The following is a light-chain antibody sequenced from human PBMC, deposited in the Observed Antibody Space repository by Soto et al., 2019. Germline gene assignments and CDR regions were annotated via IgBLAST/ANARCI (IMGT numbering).Light chain of an antibody. CDR1: STDIGGYNY. Sequence: ALTQPASVSGSPGQSITISCTGTSTDIGGYNYVSWYQQYPGKVPKLMIYEVSNRPSGVPNRFSGSKAGNAASLTISGLQAEDEADYYCSSYTSISTLVFGAGTKVTVL. V-gene: IGLV2-14*01. J-gene: IGLJ1*01. CDR3: SSYTSISTLV. CDR2: EVS.